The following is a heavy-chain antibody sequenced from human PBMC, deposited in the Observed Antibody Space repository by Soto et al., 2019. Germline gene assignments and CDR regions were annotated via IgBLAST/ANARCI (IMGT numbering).Heavy chain of an antibody. Sequence: GGSLRLSCAASGFTFNIYTMAWVRQAPGKGLEWVSAISGDGGTIFYADSVKGRFTISRDNSKNTLYLQMSSLRVEDTALYFCASRTGWQQPFDYWGQGTLVTVSS. J-gene: IGHJ4*02. D-gene: IGHD1-1*01. CDR3: ASRTGWQQPFDY. CDR1: GFTFNIYT. CDR2: ISGDGGTI. V-gene: IGHV3-23*01.